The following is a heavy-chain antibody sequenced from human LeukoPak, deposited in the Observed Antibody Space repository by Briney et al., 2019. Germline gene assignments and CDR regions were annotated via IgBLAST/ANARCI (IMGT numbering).Heavy chain of an antibody. Sequence: SETLSLTCTVSGGSISSYYWSWIRQPPGKGLEWIGYIYYSGSTNYNPSLKSRVTISVDTSKNQFSLKLSSVTAADTAVYYCARVVSSWGNWFDPWGQGTLVTVSS. CDR2: IYYSGST. V-gene: IGHV4-59*01. D-gene: IGHD6-13*01. CDR3: ARVVSSWGNWFDP. CDR1: GGSISSYY. J-gene: IGHJ5*02.